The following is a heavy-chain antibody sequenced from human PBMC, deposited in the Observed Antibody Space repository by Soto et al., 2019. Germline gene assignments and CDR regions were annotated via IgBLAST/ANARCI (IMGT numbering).Heavy chain of an antibody. Sequence: QVQLQESGPGLVKPSETLSLTCTVSGGSISSYYWSWIRQPPGKGLEWIGYIYYSGSTNYNPSLTSRVPISVDTAKNQLSLKLSSVTAADTAVYYCARTLYSYGPRFDYWGQGTLVTVSS. V-gene: IGHV4-59*01. CDR3: ARTLYSYGPRFDY. D-gene: IGHD5-18*01. J-gene: IGHJ4*02. CDR1: GGSISSYY. CDR2: IYYSGST.